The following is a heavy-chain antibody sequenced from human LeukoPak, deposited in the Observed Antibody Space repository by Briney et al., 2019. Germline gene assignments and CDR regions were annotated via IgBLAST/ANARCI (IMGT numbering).Heavy chain of an antibody. CDR2: IYYSGST. V-gene: IGHV4-39*07. Sequence: SQTLSLTCTVSGGSISSGGYYWSWIRQPPGKGLEWIGSIYYSGSTYYNPSLKSRVTISVDTSKNQFSLKLSSVTAADTAVYYCARVDSPGDYVGNYWGQGTLVTVSS. CDR1: GGSISSGGYY. D-gene: IGHD4-17*01. J-gene: IGHJ4*02. CDR3: ARVDSPGDYVGNY.